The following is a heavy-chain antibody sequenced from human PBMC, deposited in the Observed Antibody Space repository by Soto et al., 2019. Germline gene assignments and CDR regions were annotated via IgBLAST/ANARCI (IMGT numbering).Heavy chain of an antibody. CDR1: GDTCTSYE. J-gene: IGHJ5*02. Sequence: ASVKVSCKASGDTCTSYEISCVRQAPGQGLEWMGWISAYNGNTNYAQKLQGRVTMTTDTSTSTAYMELRSLRSDDTAVYYCAHITTTTGFDPRAQRTPVPVSS. V-gene: IGHV1-18*01. CDR2: ISAYNGNT. CDR3: AHITTTTGFDP. D-gene: IGHD4-4*01.